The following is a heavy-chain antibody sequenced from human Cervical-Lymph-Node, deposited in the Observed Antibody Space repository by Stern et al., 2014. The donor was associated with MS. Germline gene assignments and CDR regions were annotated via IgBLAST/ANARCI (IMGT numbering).Heavy chain of an antibody. CDR1: GYTFTSYG. Sequence: QMQLVQSGAEVKKPGASVKVSCRASGYTFTSYGITWVRQAPGQGLEWMGWISAHNAKTDYAQKFQGRVSMTTDTSTSTAYMELRSLKSDDTAVYFCARDSPPGVAGSHWGQGTLVTVSS. CDR3: ARDSPPGVAGSH. V-gene: IGHV1-18*01. D-gene: IGHD6-19*01. CDR2: ISAHNAKT. J-gene: IGHJ4*02.